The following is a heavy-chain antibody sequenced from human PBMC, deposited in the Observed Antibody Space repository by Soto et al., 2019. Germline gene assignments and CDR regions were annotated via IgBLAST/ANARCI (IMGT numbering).Heavy chain of an antibody. Sequence: SETLSLTCIVSGDSIRDSTYYWGWIRQPPGKGLEWIGSIFYSGSTFYNPSLKSRITISVDTSKNQFSLKLNSMTAADTAVYYCARHSTGYYYTWFHPWGQGTLVTVSS. CDR2: IFYSGST. CDR3: ARHSTGYYYTWFHP. D-gene: IGHD3-22*01. CDR1: GDSIRDSTYY. J-gene: IGHJ5*02. V-gene: IGHV4-39*01.